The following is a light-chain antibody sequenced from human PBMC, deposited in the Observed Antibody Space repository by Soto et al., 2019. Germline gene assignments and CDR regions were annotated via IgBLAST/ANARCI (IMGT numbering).Light chain of an antibody. CDR1: QSVSSSY. CDR2: GAS. Sequence: EIVLTQSPGTLSLSPGERATLSCRASQSVSSSYLAWYQQKPGQAPRLLIYGASSRATGIPDRFSGSGSGTDFTFTISRLEPEDFAVYYCQQYGSSPLLTFGGGTKVEIK. V-gene: IGKV3-20*01. CDR3: QQYGSSPLLT. J-gene: IGKJ4*01.